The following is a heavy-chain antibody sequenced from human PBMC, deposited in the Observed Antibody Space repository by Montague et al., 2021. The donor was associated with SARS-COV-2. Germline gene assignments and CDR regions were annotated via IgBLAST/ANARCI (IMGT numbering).Heavy chain of an antibody. V-gene: IGHV4-34*01. CDR3: AKEGEGVRAARTLVAFDP. J-gene: IGHJ3*01. CDR2: INHLGTA. CDR1: GGSFSVYY. D-gene: IGHD6-25*01. Sequence: SETRSLTCAVYGGSFSVYYWSWLRQSPRSGLVWIADINHLGTATYNPPPHSRVSISVDTSKNQFTLKLSSVTAAATAMYYCAKEGEGVRAARTLVAFDPWGQGTMVTVSS.